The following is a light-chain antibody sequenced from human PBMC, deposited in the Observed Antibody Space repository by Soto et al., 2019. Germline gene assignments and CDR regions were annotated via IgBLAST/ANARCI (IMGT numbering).Light chain of an antibody. CDR1: SSNIGGNS. Sequence: QSGLTQPPAVSAAPGQKVTISCSGSSSNIGGNSVSWYQQPPGTAPKLLIYDDNKRPSGIPDRFSGSKSGTSATLGITGFQTGDEADYYCGSWDSSLSAYVFGTGAKVTVL. V-gene: IGLV1-51*01. J-gene: IGLJ1*01. CDR2: DDN. CDR3: GSWDSSLSAYV.